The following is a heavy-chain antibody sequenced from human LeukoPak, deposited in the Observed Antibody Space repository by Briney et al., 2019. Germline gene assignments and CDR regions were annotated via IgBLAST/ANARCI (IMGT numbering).Heavy chain of an antibody. CDR1: GGSISSYY. J-gene: IGHJ3*02. CDR2: IYYSGST. D-gene: IGHD4-23*01. V-gene: IGHV4-59*01. CDR3: ARRLVMDGGNSFEAFDI. Sequence: SETLSLTCTVYGGSISSYYWSWIRQPPGKGLEWIGYIYYSGSTNYNPSLKSRVTISVDTSKNQFSLKLSSVTAADTAVYYCARRLVMDGGNSFEAFDIWGQGTMVTVSS.